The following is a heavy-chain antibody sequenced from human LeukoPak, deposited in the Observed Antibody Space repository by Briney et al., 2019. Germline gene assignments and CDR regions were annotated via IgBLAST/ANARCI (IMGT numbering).Heavy chain of an antibody. Sequence: SETLSLTCTVSGGSISSYYWSWIRQPAGKGLEWIGRIYTSGSTNYNPSLKSRVTMSVDTSKNQFSLKLSSVTAADTAVYYCARSPHKYSSSKDFDYWGQGTLVTVPS. CDR3: ARSPHKYSSSKDFDY. CDR1: GGSISSYY. J-gene: IGHJ4*02. D-gene: IGHD6-6*01. V-gene: IGHV4-4*07. CDR2: IYTSGST.